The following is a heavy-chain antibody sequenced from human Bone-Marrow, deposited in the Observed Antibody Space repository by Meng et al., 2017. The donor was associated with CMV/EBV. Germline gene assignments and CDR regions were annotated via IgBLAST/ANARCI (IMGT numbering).Heavy chain of an antibody. V-gene: IGHV3-21*01. CDR3: ARDRAPYCSSTSCYGARGDYYYYGMAV. Sequence: GGSLRLSCAASGFIVSSDNMNWVRQSPGKGLEWVSSISSSSSYIYYADSVKGRFTISRDNAKNSLYLQMNSLRAEDTAVYYCARDRAPYCSSTSCYGARGDYYYYGMAVWGQGNTVHVAS. J-gene: IGHJ6*02. CDR1: GFIVSSDN. CDR2: ISSSSSYI. D-gene: IGHD2-2*01.